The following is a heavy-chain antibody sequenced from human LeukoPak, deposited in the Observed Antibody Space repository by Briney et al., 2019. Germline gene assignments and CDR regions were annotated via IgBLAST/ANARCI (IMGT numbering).Heavy chain of an antibody. J-gene: IGHJ4*02. CDR2: ISSSGSTK. D-gene: IGHD2-15*01. Sequence: PGGSLRLFCAASRFTFSSYEMNWVRQAPGKGLEWVSYISSSGSTKYYADSVKGRFTISRDNAKNSLYLQMNSLRAEDTAVYYCAREIRYCSGGNCYLFDYWGQGTLVTVSS. V-gene: IGHV3-48*03. CDR1: RFTFSSYE. CDR3: AREIRYCSGGNCYLFDY.